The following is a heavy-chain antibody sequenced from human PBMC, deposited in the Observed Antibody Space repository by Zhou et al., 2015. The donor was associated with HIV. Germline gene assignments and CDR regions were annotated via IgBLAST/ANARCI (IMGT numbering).Heavy chain of an antibody. D-gene: IGHD3-10*01. Sequence: QVQLVQSGAEVKKPGSSVKVSCKASGGTFSSYAISWVRQAPGQGLEWMGGIIPIFGTANYAQKFQGRVTITADESTSTAYMELSSLRSEDTAVYYCASQRDMVRGVMNAFDIWGQGTMVTVSS. J-gene: IGHJ3*02. CDR1: GGTFSSYA. CDR2: IIPIFGTA. V-gene: IGHV1-69*01. CDR3: ASQRDMVRGVMNAFDI.